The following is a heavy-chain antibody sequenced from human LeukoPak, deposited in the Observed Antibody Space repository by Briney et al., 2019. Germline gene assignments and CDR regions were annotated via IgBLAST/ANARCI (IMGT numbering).Heavy chain of an antibody. CDR3: ARDGGYCTNGVCSDYYYYGTDV. CDR1: GGTFSSYA. V-gene: IGHV1-69*13. J-gene: IGHJ6*02. D-gene: IGHD2-8*01. Sequence: SVKVSCKASGGTFSSYAISWVRQAPGQGLEWMGGIIPIFGTANYAQKFQGRVTITADESTSTAYMELSSLRSEDTAVYYCARDGGYCTNGVCSDYYYYGTDVWGQGTTVTVSS. CDR2: IIPIFGTA.